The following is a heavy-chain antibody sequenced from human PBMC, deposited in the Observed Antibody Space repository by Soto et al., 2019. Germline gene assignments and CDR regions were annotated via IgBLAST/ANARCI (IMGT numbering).Heavy chain of an antibody. CDR3: XXXGTPVTGXYXXXX. V-gene: IGHV4-30-4*01. Sequence: CTVXGGSISSGNYYWSWIRQPPGKSLEWIGFISYSGTTHYSASLRSRVSISVDTSKNKFSLDVSSVQAETTAVNKXXXXGTPVTGXYXXXXWGXXTLXT. D-gene: IGHD4-17*01. J-gene: IGHJ4*01. CDR1: GGSISSGNYY. CDR2: ISYSGTT.